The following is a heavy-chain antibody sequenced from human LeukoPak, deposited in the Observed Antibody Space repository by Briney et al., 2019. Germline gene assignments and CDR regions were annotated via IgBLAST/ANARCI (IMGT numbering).Heavy chain of an antibody. D-gene: IGHD3-22*01. Sequence: SETLSLTCTVSGGSISSYCWSWIRQPPGKGLEWIGYIYYSGSTNYNPSLKSRVTISVDTSKNQFSLKLSSVTAADTAVYYCARVRVYYDSSSNWFDPWGQGTLVTVSS. CDR2: IYYSGST. J-gene: IGHJ5*02. CDR3: ARVRVYYDSSSNWFDP. V-gene: IGHV4-59*01. CDR1: GGSISSYC.